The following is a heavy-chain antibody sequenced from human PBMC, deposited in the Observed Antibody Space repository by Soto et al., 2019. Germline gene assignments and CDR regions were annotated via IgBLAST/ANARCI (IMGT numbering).Heavy chain of an antibody. Sequence: SETLSLTCTVSGGSISSGGYSWSWIRQPPGKGLEWIGYIYHSGSTYYNPSLKSRVTISVDRSKNQFSLKLRSVTAADTAVYYCARTESGTFDPWGQGTLVTVSS. D-gene: IGHD1-7*01. CDR1: GGSISSGGYS. J-gene: IGHJ5*02. CDR2: IYHSGST. CDR3: ARTESGTFDP. V-gene: IGHV4-30-2*01.